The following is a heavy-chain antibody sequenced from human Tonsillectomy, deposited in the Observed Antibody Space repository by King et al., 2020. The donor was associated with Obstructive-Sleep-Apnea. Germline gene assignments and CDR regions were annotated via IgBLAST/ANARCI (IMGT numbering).Heavy chain of an antibody. J-gene: IGHJ3*02. Sequence: QLQESGPGLVKPSQTLSLTCTVSGGSISSGDYYCSWIRQPPGKGLEWIGDSYYCGSTYINPSLKSRVTISVDTSKNQFSLSLSSVTAADTAVYYCARAQDRGYDKNAFDIWGQGTMVTVSS. CDR1: GGSISSGDYY. CDR2: SYYCGST. V-gene: IGHV4-30-4*01. D-gene: IGHD5-12*01. CDR3: ARAQDRGYDKNAFDI.